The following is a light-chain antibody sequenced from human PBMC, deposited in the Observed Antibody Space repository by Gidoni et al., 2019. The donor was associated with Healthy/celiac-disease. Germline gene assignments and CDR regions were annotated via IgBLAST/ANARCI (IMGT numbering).Light chain of an antibody. CDR1: QSVSSN. CDR3: QQYNNWPLCS. J-gene: IGKJ2*04. V-gene: IGKV3-15*01. CDR2: GAS. Sequence: EIVMTQSPATLSVSPGERATLSCRASQSVSSNLAWYQQKPGQAPRLLIYGASTRATCIPARFSGSGSGTEFTLTISSLQSEDFAVYYCQQYNNWPLCSFGQGTKLEIK.